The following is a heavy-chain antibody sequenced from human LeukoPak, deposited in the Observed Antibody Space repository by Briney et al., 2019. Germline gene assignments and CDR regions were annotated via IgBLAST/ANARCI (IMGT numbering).Heavy chain of an antibody. D-gene: IGHD3-10*01. Sequence: SSSTYYWGWVRQAPGKGLEWVANIKQDGSEKYYADSVKGRFTISRDNSKNTLYLQMNSLRAEDTAVYYCAKDHRGSGSYGDYWGQGTLVTVSS. CDR2: IKQDGSEK. CDR3: AKDHRGSGSYGDY. J-gene: IGHJ4*02. V-gene: IGHV3-7*01. CDR1: SSSTYY.